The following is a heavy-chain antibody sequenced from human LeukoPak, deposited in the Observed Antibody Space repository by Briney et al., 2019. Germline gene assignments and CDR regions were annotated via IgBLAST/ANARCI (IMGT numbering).Heavy chain of an antibody. D-gene: IGHD3-10*01. CDR1: GFTFSSYA. J-gene: IGHJ4*02. V-gene: IGHV3-23*01. CDR3: ARVYMVRGVMSTYYFDY. CDR2: ISGSGDST. Sequence: PGGSLRLSCAASGFTFSSYAMSWVRQAPGKGLEWVSAISGSGDSTYYADSVKGRFTISRDNSQNTLYLQMNSLRAEDTAVYYCARVYMVRGVMSTYYFDYWGQGTLVTVSS.